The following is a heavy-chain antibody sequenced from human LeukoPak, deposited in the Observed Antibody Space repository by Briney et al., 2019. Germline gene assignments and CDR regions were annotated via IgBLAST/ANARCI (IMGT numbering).Heavy chain of an antibody. D-gene: IGHD6-13*01. CDR1: GFTFSSYS. Sequence: PGGSLRLSCAASGFTFSSYSMNWVRQAPGKGLEWVSSISSSSSYIYYADSVKGRFTISRDNAKNSLYLQMNSLRAEDTAVYYCAREMAAAGTYYYYYYYMDVWGKGTTVTVSS. CDR2: ISSSSSYI. V-gene: IGHV3-21*01. CDR3: AREMAAAGTYYYYYYYMDV. J-gene: IGHJ6*03.